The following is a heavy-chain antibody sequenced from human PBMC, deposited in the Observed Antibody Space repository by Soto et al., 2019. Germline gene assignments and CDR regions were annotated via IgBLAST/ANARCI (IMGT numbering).Heavy chain of an antibody. V-gene: IGHV4-4*07. CDR1: GDSMSSYY. CDR3: ARGQRFSDWFDP. J-gene: IGHJ5*02. CDR2: VYSSGGT. Sequence: PSETVSLTCTVSGDSMSSYYWTWIRQPAGKGLEWIGRVYSSGGTHYNPSLKSRVTISLDTSKNQSSLRLLSVTDADTAVYYCARGQRFSDWFDPWGQGTLVTVSS. D-gene: IGHD3-3*01.